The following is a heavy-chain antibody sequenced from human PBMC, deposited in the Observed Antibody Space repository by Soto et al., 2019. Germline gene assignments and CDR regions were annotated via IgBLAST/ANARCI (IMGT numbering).Heavy chain of an antibody. CDR1: GGSISSGGYS. J-gene: IGHJ4*02. V-gene: IGHV4-30-2*01. Sequence: QLQLQESGSGLVKPSQTLSLTCTVSGGSISSGGYSWNWIRQPPGKGLEWIGYIYHSGSTDYNPSLRCRVTISVDKSNNQFSLKLSSVTAADTAVYYCARDELDGDYFDYWGQGTLVTVSS. D-gene: IGHD2-21*01. CDR3: ARDELDGDYFDY. CDR2: IYHSGST.